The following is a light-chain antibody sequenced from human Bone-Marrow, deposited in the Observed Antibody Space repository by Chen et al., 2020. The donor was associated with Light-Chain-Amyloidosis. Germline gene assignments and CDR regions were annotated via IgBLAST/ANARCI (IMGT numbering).Light chain of an antibody. J-gene: IGLJ3*02. CDR3: QVWDRSSGRPV. CDR1: NIGSTS. Sequence: SYVLTQPSSVSVAPGQTATIACGGNNIGSTSVYWYQQTPGQAPLLVVHDDSDRPSGIPERLSGSNSGNTATLTISRVEAEDEADYYCQVWDRSSGRPVFGEGTKLTVL. CDR2: DDS. V-gene: IGLV3-21*02.